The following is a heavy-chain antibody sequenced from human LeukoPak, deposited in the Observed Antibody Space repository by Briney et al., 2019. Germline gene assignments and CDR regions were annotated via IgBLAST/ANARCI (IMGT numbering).Heavy chain of an antibody. J-gene: IGHJ6*02. Sequence: GSLRLSCAASGFTFSSYWMNWARQAPGKGLEWVASINHNGDVNYYVDSVKGRFTISRDNAKNSLYLQMSNLRAGDTAVYFCARGGGLDVWGQGARSPSP. CDR1: GFTFSSYW. D-gene: IGHD3-16*01. CDR3: ARGGGLDV. V-gene: IGHV3-7*03. CDR2: INHNGDVN.